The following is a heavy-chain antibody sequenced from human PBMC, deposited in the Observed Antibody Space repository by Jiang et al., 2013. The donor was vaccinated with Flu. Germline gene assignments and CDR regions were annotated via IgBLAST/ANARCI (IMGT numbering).Heavy chain of an antibody. CDR3: ARSTTVGAFDI. J-gene: IGHJ3*02. D-gene: IGHD4-11*01. V-gene: IGHV4-59*01. Sequence: GLVKPSETLSLTCTVSGGSISSYYWSWIRQPPGKGLEWIGYIYYSGSTNYNPSLKSRVTISVDTSKNQFSLKLSSVTAVDTAVYYCARSTTVGAFDIWGQGTMVTVSS. CDR1: GGSISSYY. CDR2: IYYSGST.